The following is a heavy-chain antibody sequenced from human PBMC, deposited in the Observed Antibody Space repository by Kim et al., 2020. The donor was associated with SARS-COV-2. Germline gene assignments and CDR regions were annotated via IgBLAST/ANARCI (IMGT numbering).Heavy chain of an antibody. J-gene: IGHJ4*02. V-gene: IGHV3-21*01. CDR2: ISSSSSYI. D-gene: IGHD4-17*01. Sequence: GGSLRLSCAASGFTFSSYSMNWVRQAPGKGLEWVSSISSSSSYIYYADSVKGRFTISRDNAKNSLYLQMNSLRAEDTAVYYCARDRGGIYGDYNFDYWGQGTLVTVSS. CDR3: ARDRGGIYGDYNFDY. CDR1: GFTFSSYS.